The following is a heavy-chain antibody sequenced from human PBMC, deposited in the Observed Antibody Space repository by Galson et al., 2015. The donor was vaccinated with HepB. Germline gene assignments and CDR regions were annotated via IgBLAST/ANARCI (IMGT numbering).Heavy chain of an antibody. J-gene: IGHJ4*02. Sequence: ETLSLTCTVSGGSISSSSYYWGWIRQPPGKGLEWVGTIYYSGSTYYNPSLQSRVTMSLDTSNNQFSLKVGSATAADTAVYYCARHRGPTLWVAAPRPPDYWGQGTLVTVSS. CDR1: GGSISSSSYY. CDR2: IYYSGST. D-gene: IGHD6-13*01. CDR3: ARHRGPTLWVAAPRPPDY. V-gene: IGHV4-39*01.